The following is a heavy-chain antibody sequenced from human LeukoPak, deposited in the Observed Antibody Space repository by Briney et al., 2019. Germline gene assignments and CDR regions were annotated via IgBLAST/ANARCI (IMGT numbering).Heavy chain of an antibody. D-gene: IGHD6-13*01. CDR3: ARVWAAAGWYYFDY. CDR2: ISSSGSII. Sequence: GGSLRLSCVASGFTFSDYYMSWIRQAPGKGLEWVSYISSSGSIINYADSVKGRFTISRDSAKNSLYLQMNSLRAEDTAVYYCARVWAAAGWYYFDYWGQGTLVTVSS. CDR1: GFTFSDYY. V-gene: IGHV3-11*04. J-gene: IGHJ4*02.